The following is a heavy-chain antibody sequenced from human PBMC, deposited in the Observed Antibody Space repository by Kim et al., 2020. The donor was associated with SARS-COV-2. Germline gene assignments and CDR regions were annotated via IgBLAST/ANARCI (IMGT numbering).Heavy chain of an antibody. V-gene: IGHV4-4*02. Sequence: NSTPSLKSRVTISVDKSKDRFSLRLGSVTAADTAVYYCARRGGNSYFIGYWGQGTLVTVSS. D-gene: IGHD2-21*02. CDR3: ARRGGNSYFIGY. J-gene: IGHJ4*02.